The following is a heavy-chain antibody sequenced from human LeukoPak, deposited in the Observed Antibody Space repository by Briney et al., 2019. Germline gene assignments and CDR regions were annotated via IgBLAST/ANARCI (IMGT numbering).Heavy chain of an antibody. D-gene: IGHD1-26*01. J-gene: IGHJ4*02. Sequence: SETLSLTCTVSGGSISSYYWSWIRQPPGKGLEWIGHIYYSVSTNYNPSLKSRVSISLDTSKNQFSLKLSSVTAADTAVYYCARAVYSGSPHFDYWGQGSLVTVSS. V-gene: IGHV4-59*08. CDR1: GGSISSYY. CDR3: ARAVYSGSPHFDY. CDR2: IYYSVST.